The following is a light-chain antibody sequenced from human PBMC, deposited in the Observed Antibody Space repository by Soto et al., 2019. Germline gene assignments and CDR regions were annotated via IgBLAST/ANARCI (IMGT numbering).Light chain of an antibody. CDR1: QSVRTN. Sequence: EVMMTQFPDTVSFTPGWTFTLSCRASQSVRTNLAWYQQRPGQAPRLLIHYSSTRATDIPARFSGSGSGTNFTLAISSLHSEDFAVYYCQQYAYWPETFGQGTKVDIK. V-gene: IGKV3D-15*01. J-gene: IGKJ1*01. CDR2: YSS. CDR3: QQYAYWPET.